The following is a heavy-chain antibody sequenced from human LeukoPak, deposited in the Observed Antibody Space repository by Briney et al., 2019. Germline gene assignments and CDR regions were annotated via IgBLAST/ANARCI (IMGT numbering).Heavy chain of an antibody. V-gene: IGHV3-21*01. CDR1: GLILSKYN. CDR2: ITSYI. Sequence: GGSLRLSCAGSGLILSKYNMNWVRQAPGKGLEWISSITSYISYADSVRGRFTISRDNAKSSVYLQMNSLRAEDTGVYYCARYYHDYTGYMHYGMDVWGQGTTVTVSS. J-gene: IGHJ6*02. CDR3: ARYYHDYTGYMHYGMDV. D-gene: IGHD3-9*01.